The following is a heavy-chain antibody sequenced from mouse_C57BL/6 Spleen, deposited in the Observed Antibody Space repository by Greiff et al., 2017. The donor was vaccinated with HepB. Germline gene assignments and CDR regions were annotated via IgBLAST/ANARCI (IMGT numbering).Heavy chain of an antibody. J-gene: IGHJ3*01. CDR3: ASSNWEGAWFAY. CDR2: IDPSDSYT. D-gene: IGHD4-1*01. Sequence: QVQLQQPGAELVMPGASVKLSCKASGYTFTSYWMHWVKQRPGQGLEWIGEIDPSDSYTNYNQKFKGKSTLTVDKSSSTAYMQLSSLTSEDSEVYYCASSNWEGAWFAYWGQGTLVTVSA. CDR1: GYTFTSYW. V-gene: IGHV1-69*01.